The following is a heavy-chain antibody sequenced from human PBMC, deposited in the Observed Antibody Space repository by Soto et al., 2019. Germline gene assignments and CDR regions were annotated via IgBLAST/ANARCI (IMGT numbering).Heavy chain of an antibody. V-gene: IGHV4-59*01. CDR3: ARVEGGPSCYGMDV. J-gene: IGHJ6*02. CDR2: IHYSGTT. CDR1: GGSMRNYF. D-gene: IGHD2-2*01. Sequence: SETLSLTCTVSGGSMRNYFWTWIRQPPGKGLEWIGYIHYSGTTSFFPSYNPSLRSRVTISVDTSKNQFSLKLSSVTAADTAVYYCARVEGGPSCYGMDVWGQGTTVTVSS.